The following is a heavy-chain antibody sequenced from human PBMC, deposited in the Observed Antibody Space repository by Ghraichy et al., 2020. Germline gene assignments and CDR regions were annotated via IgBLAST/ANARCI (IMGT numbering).Heavy chain of an antibody. CDR3: AREPTY. CDR2: IYYSGST. V-gene: IGHV4-59*01. D-gene: IGHD1-26*01. CDR1: GGSISGYY. J-gene: IGHJ4*02. Sequence: SETLSLTCTVSGGSISGYYWSWIRQPPGKGLEWIGYIYYSGSTNYNPSLKSRVTISVDTSKNQFSLKLSSVTAADTAVYYCAREPTYWGQGTLVTVSS.